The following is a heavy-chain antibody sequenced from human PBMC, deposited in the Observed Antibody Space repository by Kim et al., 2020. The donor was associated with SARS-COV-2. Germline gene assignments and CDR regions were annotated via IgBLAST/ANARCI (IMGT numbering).Heavy chain of an antibody. CDR1: GFNFNSYS. J-gene: IGHJ6*02. CDR2: ISSSSSTV. D-gene: IGHD3-10*01. V-gene: IGHV3-48*02. CDR3: ARCPLSMTMVRGMITTTLFDYYNMDA. Sequence: GGSLRLSCTVSGFNFNSYSMNWVRQAPGKGLEWVSYISSSSSTVYYAGSVRGRFTISRDSAKNSLFLQMNSLRDDDTAVYYCARCPLSMTMVRGMITTTLFDYYNMDAWGQGTTVTVSS.